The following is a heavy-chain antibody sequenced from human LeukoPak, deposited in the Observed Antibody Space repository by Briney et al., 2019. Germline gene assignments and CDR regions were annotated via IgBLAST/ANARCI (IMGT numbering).Heavy chain of an antibody. CDR1: GFTFSSYS. D-gene: IGHD3-16*01. J-gene: IGHJ4*02. Sequence: GGSLRLSCAASGFTFSSYSMNWVRQAPGKGLEWISYIRSSGRTIYYADSVKGRFTISRDNAKNSLFLQMNSLRAEDTAVYYCARDGVGRVTELSAPDYWGQGTLVTVSS. CDR2: IRSSGRTI. CDR3: ARDGVGRVTELSAPDY. V-gene: IGHV3-48*01.